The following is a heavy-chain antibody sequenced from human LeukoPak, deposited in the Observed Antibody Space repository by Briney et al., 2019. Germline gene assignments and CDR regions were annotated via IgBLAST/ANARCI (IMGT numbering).Heavy chain of an antibody. Sequence: PSETLSLTCTVSGGSISSGDYYWSWIPQPPGKGLEGIGYIYYSGSTYYNPSLKSRDTISVDTSKNQFSLKLSSVTAADTAVYYCARAPPGVAFDIWGQGTMVTVSS. D-gene: IGHD2-8*01. CDR2: IYYSGST. CDR1: GGSISSGDYY. V-gene: IGHV4-30-4*08. CDR3: ARAPPGVAFDI. J-gene: IGHJ3*02.